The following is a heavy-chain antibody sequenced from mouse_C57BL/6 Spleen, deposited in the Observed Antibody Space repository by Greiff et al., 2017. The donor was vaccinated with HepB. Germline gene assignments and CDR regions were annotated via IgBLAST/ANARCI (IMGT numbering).Heavy chain of an antibody. CDR2: IYPGDGDT. D-gene: IGHD1-1*01. CDR3: ARWVHYYGSSYDFDY. J-gene: IGHJ2*01. CDR1: GYAFSSSW. Sequence: QVQLQQSGPELVKPGASVKISCKASGYAFSSSWMNWVKQRPGKGLEWIGRIYPGDGDTNYNGKFKGKATLTADKSSSTAYMQLSSLTSEDSAVYFCARWVHYYGSSYDFDYWGQGTTLTVSS. V-gene: IGHV1-82*01.